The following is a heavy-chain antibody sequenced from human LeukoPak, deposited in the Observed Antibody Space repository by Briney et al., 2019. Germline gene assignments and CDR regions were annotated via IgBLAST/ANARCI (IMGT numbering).Heavy chain of an antibody. CDR1: GYTFTSYD. V-gene: IGHV1-8*03. CDR2: MNPNSGNT. D-gene: IGHD6-19*01. J-gene: IGHJ4*02. CDR3: ARSQWLVRWGMYYFDY. Sequence: ASVKVSCKASGYTFTSYDINWVRQATGQGLEWMGWMNPNSGNTGYAQKFQGRVTITRNTSISTAYMELSSLRAEDTALYYCARSQWLVRWGMYYFDYWGQGTLVTVSS.